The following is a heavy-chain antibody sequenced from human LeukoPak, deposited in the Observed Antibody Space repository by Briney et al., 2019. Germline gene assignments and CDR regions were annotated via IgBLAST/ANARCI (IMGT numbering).Heavy chain of an antibody. Sequence: PGRSLRLSRAASGFTYSSYGMHWVRQAPGKGLEWVAVIWYDGSNKYYADSVKGRFTTSRDNSKNTLYLQMNSLRAEDTAVYYCARALGYYDSSGLDYWGQGTLVTVSS. D-gene: IGHD3-22*01. V-gene: IGHV3-33*01. J-gene: IGHJ4*02. CDR2: IWYDGSNK. CDR1: GFTYSSYG. CDR3: ARALGYYDSSGLDY.